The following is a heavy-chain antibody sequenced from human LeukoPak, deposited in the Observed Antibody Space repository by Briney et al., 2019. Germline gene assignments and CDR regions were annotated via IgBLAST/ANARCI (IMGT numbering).Heavy chain of an antibody. J-gene: IGHJ5*02. CDR2: IYYSGST. CDR1: GGSISSGDYY. CDR3: ARGFDCSSTSCLWFDP. Sequence: SETLSLTCTVSGGSISSGDYYWSWIRQPPGKGLEWIGYIYYSGSTYYNPSLKSRVTISVDTSKHQFSLKLSSVTAADTAVYYCARGFDCSSTSCLWFDPWGQGTLVTVSS. D-gene: IGHD2-2*01. V-gene: IGHV4-30-4*01.